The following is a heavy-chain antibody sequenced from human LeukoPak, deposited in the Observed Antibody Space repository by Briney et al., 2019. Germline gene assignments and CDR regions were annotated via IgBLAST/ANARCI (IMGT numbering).Heavy chain of an antibody. CDR3: AGDGVVAGTSGRHFDY. J-gene: IGHJ4*02. Sequence: GGSLRLSCAASGFTFSRYSMNWVRQAPGKGLEWVSSISSSGSYMYYADSVKGRFTISRDNAKNSLYLQMNSLRAEDTAVHYCAGDGVVAGTSGRHFDYWGQGTLVTVSS. CDR2: ISSSGSYM. V-gene: IGHV3-21*06. D-gene: IGHD6-19*01. CDR1: GFTFSRYS.